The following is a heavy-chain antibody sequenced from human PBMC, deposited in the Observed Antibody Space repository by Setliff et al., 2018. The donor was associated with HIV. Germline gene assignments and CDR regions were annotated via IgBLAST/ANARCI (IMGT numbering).Heavy chain of an antibody. D-gene: IGHD4-17*01. CDR3: ARHRPYGPLPFGWDYGMDV. CDR1: GYTFTNFG. CDR2: ISPNFGHT. Sequence: ASVKVSCKPSGYTFTNFGISWVRQAPGHGLEWMGWISPNFGHTNYAQNFHGRITLTVDTSTSRAYMELRSLRSDDTAVYFCARHRPYGPLPFGWDYGMDVWGQGTTVTVSS. V-gene: IGHV1-18*01. J-gene: IGHJ6*02.